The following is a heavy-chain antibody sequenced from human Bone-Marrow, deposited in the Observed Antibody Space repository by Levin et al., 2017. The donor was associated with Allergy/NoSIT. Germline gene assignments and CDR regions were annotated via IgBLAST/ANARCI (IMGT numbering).Heavy chain of an antibody. CDR3: AKETGESYGDY. CDR2: ISGSGGRT. D-gene: IGHD2-8*02. V-gene: IGHV3-23*01. J-gene: IGHJ4*02. CDR1: GFTFRSYA. Sequence: LSLTCAASGFTFRSYAMSWVRQAPGKGLEWVSAISGSGGRTYYADSVKGRFTISRDNSKNTLYLQMNSLRAEDTAVYYCAKETGESYGDYWGQGTLVTVSS.